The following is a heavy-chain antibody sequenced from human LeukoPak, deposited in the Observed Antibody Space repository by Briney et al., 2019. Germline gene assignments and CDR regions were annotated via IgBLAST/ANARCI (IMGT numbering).Heavy chain of an antibody. CDR1: RFTFNEFA. CDR2: ITAGATDT. D-gene: IGHD2-21*01. CDR3: AKEAYSGDRGPIAY. V-gene: IGHV3-23*01. Sequence: PGGSLRLSCAASRFTFNEFAMSWVRQVPGKGLQWVSVITAGATDTYYADSVRGRFTISRDDSKNTLYLQMNSLRAEDTAVYYCAKEAYSGDRGPIAYWGQGTLVTVSS. J-gene: IGHJ4*02.